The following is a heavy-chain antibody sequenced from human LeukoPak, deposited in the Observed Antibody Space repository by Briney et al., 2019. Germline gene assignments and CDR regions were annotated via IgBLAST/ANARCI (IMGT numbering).Heavy chain of an antibody. CDR3: AKDRLWTPAEPTDAFDI. CDR1: GFTFSSYA. D-gene: IGHD3-3*01. V-gene: IGHV3-23*01. CDR2: ISGRGGST. Sequence: GGSLRLSCAASGFTFSSYAMSWVRQAPGKGLEWVSAISGRGGSTYHADSVKGRFTISRDNSKNTLYLQMNSLRAEDTAVYYCAKDRLWTPAEPTDAFDIWGQGTMVTVSS. J-gene: IGHJ3*02.